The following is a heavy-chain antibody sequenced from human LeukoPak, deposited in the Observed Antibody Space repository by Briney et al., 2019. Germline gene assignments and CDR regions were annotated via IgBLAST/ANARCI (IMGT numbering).Heavy chain of an antibody. CDR2: ISSSGSTI. J-gene: IGHJ4*02. V-gene: IGHV3-11*01. CDR3: VRDYRACFDY. D-gene: IGHD3-16*02. CDR1: EYTFSDYY. Sequence: GGCLRLSCAASEYTFSDYYQSWIREAPGKGLEWVSYISSSGSTIYYADSVKGRFTISRDNAKNSLYLQMNSLRAEDTAVYYCVRDYRACFDYWGQGTLVTVSS.